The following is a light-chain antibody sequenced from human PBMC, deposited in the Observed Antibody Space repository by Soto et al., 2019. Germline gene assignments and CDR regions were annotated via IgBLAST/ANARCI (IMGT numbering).Light chain of an antibody. Sequence: DIQMTQSPSSLSASVGDGVTISCRTSQTISTYLNWYQQKPGKAPQLLIYGASTLQSGVPSRFSGRGSGTDFTLAISSLQPEDSATYFCQQTYSTPRTFGQGTKVEIK. V-gene: IGKV1-39*01. J-gene: IGKJ1*01. CDR1: QTISTY. CDR2: GAS. CDR3: QQTYSTPRT.